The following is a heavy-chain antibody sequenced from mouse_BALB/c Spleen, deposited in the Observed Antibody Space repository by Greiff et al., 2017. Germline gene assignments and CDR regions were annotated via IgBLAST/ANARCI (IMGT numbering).Heavy chain of an antibody. CDR2: ISYDGSN. D-gene: IGHD2-10*02. CDR1: GYSITSGYY. CDR3: ASLYDYDAMDD. Sequence: EVQLVESGPGLVKPSQSLSLTCSVTGYSITSGYYWNWIRQFPGNKLEWMGYISYDGSNNYNPSLKNRISITRDTSKNQFFLKLNSVTTEDTATYYCASLYDYDAMDDGGQGTTGTVSS. J-gene: IGHJ4*01. V-gene: IGHV3-6*02.